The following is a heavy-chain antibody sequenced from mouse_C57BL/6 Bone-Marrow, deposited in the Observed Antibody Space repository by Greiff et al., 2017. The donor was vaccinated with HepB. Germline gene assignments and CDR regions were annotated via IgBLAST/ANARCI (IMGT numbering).Heavy chain of an antibody. CDR1: GFNIKDDY. V-gene: IGHV14-4*01. CDR2: IDPENGDT. CDR3: TTGGLLPDY. J-gene: IGHJ2*01. D-gene: IGHD2-3*01. Sequence: EVKLMESGAELVRPGASVKLSCTASGFNIKDDYMHWVKQRPEQGLEWIGWIDPENGDTEYASKFQGKATITADTSSNTAYLQLSSLTSEDTAVYYCTTGGLLPDYWGQGTTLTVSS.